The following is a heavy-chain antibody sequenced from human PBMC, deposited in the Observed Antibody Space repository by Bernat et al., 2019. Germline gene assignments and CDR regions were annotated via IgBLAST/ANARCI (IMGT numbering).Heavy chain of an antibody. Sequence: EVQLVESGGGLVQPGGSLRLSCAASGFTVSSNYMSWVRQAPGKGLEWVSVIYSGGSTYYADSVKGRFTISRDNSKNTLYLQVNSLRAEDTAVYYCARDLNYYDSSGPTGYWGQGTLVTVSS. J-gene: IGHJ4*02. CDR2: IYSGGST. V-gene: IGHV3-66*01. CDR3: ARDLNYYDSSGPTGY. CDR1: GFTVSSNY. D-gene: IGHD3-22*01.